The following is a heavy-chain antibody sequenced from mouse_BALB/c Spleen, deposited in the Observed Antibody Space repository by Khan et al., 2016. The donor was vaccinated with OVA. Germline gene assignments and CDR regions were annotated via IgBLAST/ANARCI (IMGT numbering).Heavy chain of an antibody. Sequence: VQLKESGPELVKPGASMKISCKASGYSFTDYTMNWVKQSHGQNLEWIGLINPYNGDTNYNQKFKGKATLTVDKSSSTAYMELLSLTSEDSAVYYWASAGYGGFAYWGQGTLVTVSA. CDR3: ASAGYGGFAY. CDR2: INPYNGDT. J-gene: IGHJ3*01. D-gene: IGHD1-2*01. V-gene: IGHV1-18*01. CDR1: GYSFTDYT.